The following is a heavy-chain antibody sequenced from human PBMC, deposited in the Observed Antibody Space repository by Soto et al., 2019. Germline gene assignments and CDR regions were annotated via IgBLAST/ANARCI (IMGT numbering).Heavy chain of an antibody. V-gene: IGHV3-53*01. CDR3: ARGLFFETEDRIRYVRSVSAFRLNRSSDL. Sequence: KGLEWVSVIYSGGSTYYADSVKGRFTISRDNSKNTLYLQMNSLRAEDTAVYYCARGLFFETEDRIRYVRSVSAFRLNRSSDL. D-gene: IGHD3-10*02. CDR2: IYSGGST. J-gene: IGHJ2*01.